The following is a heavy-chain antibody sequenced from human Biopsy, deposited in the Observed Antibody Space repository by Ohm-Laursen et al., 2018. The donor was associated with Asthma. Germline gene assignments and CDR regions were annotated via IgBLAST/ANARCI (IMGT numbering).Heavy chain of an antibody. J-gene: IGHJ4*02. CDR1: GFTFSSYS. V-gene: IGHV3-48*01. CDR2: ISSSSSTI. Sequence: SLRLSCTASGFTFSSYSMNWVRQAPGKGLEWVSYISSSSSTIYYADSVKGRFTISRDNAKNSLYLQMSSLRSEDTAVYYCARERIAARQRRYYFDYWGQGTLVTVSS. CDR3: ARERIAARQRRYYFDY. D-gene: IGHD6-6*01.